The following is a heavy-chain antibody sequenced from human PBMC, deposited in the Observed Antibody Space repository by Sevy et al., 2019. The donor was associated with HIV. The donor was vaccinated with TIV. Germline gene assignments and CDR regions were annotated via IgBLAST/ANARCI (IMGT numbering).Heavy chain of an antibody. D-gene: IGHD3-10*01. Sequence: GGSLRLSCAASGFTFSSYAMSWVRQAPGKGLEWVSAISGSGGSTYYAYSVKGRFTISRDNSKNTLYLQMNSLRAEDTAVYYCAGSGSYYVGFDYWGQGTLVTVSS. CDR1: GFTFSSYA. J-gene: IGHJ4*02. CDR3: AGSGSYYVGFDY. V-gene: IGHV3-23*01. CDR2: ISGSGGST.